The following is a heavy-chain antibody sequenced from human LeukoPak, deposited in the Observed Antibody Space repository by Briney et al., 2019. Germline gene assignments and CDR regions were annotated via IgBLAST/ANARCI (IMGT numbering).Heavy chain of an antibody. Sequence: LETPSLSPTVSRGSITSSSDYWGWIRHPPGKGLEWSGSIYYSGSTYYNPSLKSRVSISVDTSKKQFSLKLSSVTAADTAVYYCARIRYSSSPGGDYYYYMDVWGKGTTVTVSS. J-gene: IGHJ6*03. D-gene: IGHD6-6*01. V-gene: IGHV4-39*07. CDR1: RGSITSSSDY. CDR3: ARIRYSSSPGGDYYYYMDV. CDR2: IYYSGST.